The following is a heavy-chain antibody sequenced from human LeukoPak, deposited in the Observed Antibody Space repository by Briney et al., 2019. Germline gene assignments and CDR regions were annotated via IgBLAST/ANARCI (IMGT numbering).Heavy chain of an antibody. D-gene: IGHD3-16*02. CDR2: ISYDGSNK. Sequence: GGSLRLSCAASGFTFSSYGMHWVRQAPGKGLEWVAVISYDGSNKYYADSVKGRFTISRDNSKNTLHLQMNSLRAEDTAVYYCARGARGPQGYRPHRLNNWFDPWGQGTLVTVSS. J-gene: IGHJ5*02. V-gene: IGHV3-30*03. CDR3: ARGARGPQGYRPHRLNNWFDP. CDR1: GFTFSSYG.